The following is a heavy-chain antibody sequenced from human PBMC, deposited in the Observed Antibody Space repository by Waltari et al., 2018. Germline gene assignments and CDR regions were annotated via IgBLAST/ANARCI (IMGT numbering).Heavy chain of an antibody. Sequence: EVQVVESGGGWVQPGGSLRLACAASGSTCRSCWMTWVRQAPGKGLEWVANIKTDGSETYYVDSVKGRFTISRDNTKNSLYLQMSSLRAEDTAVYYCAIGGVETSWYWRYWGQGTLVTVSS. CDR1: GSTCRSCW. D-gene: IGHD6-13*01. CDR3: AIGGVETSWYWRY. J-gene: IGHJ4*02. CDR2: IKTDGSET. V-gene: IGHV3-7*01.